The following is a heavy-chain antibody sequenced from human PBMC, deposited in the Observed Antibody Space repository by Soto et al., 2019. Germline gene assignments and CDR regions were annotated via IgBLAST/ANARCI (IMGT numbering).Heavy chain of an antibody. CDR2: INPATGTA. CDR1: GYPVTAYY. CDR3: GERGGVGVAGSAAFDM. D-gene: IGHD3-3*01. V-gene: IGHV1-46*01. J-gene: IGHJ3*02. Sequence: QLHLVQSGAVVKKPGASVTVSCSASGYPVTAYYMHWVRQAPGRGLEWMGGINPATGTAKYTQTFQGRATMTRETSTSTVFMEMSGLNSEDTAVFYGGERGGVGVAGSAAFDMWGQGTLVTVSS.